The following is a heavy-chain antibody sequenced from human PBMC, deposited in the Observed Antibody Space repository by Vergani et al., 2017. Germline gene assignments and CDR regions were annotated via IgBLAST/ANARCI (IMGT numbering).Heavy chain of an antibody. V-gene: IGHV3-48*01. D-gene: IGHD3-22*01. Sequence: EVQLLESGGGLVQPGGSLRLSCAASGFTFSSYSMNWVRQAPGKGLEWVSYISSSSSTIYYADSVKGRFTISRDNAKNSLYLQMNSLRAEDTAVYYCARDPQGGSSGYYWGYYYYYGMDVWGQGTTVTVSS. CDR3: ARDPQGGSSGYYWGYYYYYGMDV. J-gene: IGHJ6*02. CDR1: GFTFSSYS. CDR2: ISSSSSTI.